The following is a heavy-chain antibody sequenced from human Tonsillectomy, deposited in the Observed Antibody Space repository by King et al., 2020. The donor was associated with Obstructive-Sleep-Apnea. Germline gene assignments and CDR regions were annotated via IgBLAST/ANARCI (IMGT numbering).Heavy chain of an antibody. CDR1: GGSFSGYY. J-gene: IGHJ4*02. CDR3: ARGRGGYSESFY. D-gene: IGHD5-18*01. V-gene: IGHV4-34*01. Sequence: VQLQQWGAGLLKPSETLSLTCAVYGGSFSGYYWSWIRQPPGKGLEWIGEINHSGSTNYNPSLKSRVTISVDMSKNQFSLKLSSVTAADTAVYYCARGRGGYSESFYWGQGTLVTVSS. CDR2: INHSGST.